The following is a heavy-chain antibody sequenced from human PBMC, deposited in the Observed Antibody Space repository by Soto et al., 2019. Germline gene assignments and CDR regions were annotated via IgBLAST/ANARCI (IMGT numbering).Heavy chain of an antibody. V-gene: IGHV3-53*01. Sequence: GGSLRLSCAASGFNVNSDYMNWVRQTPEKGLEWVASIYSGETTYYADSVRCRFTISSDKSKNTLYFQLSSLRIEDTAVYYCTRDGRGLGRLSLFEYWGQGVLVTVSS. D-gene: IGHD2-21*02. J-gene: IGHJ4*02. CDR3: TRDGRGLGRLSLFEY. CDR1: GFNVNSDY. CDR2: IYSGETT.